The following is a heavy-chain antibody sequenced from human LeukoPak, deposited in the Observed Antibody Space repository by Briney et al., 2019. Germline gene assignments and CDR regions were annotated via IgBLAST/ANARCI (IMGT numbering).Heavy chain of an antibody. J-gene: IGHJ4*02. Sequence: PSETLSLTCTVSGASFSSTSYYWGWIRQPPGTGLEWIGSIYYSGNTYYNQSLRSRVTISVDTSKNQFSLKLTSVTAADTAVYYCARHYYDTSGYYPWYFDNWGQGILVTVSS. V-gene: IGHV4-39*01. CDR3: ARHYYDTSGYYPWYFDN. CDR1: GASFSSTSYY. CDR2: IYYSGNT. D-gene: IGHD3-22*01.